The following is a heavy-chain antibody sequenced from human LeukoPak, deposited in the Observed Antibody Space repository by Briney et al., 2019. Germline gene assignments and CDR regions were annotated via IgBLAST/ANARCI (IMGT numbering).Heavy chain of an antibody. CDR2: IYSGGST. Sequence: GGSLRLSCAASGFTVSSNYMSWVRQAPGKGLEWVSVIYSGGSTYYADSVKGRFTISRDNSKNTLYLQMNSLRAEDTAVYYCARDSSGYRAFDYWGQGTLVTVSS. J-gene: IGHJ4*02. CDR3: ARDSSGYRAFDY. CDR1: GFTVSSNY. D-gene: IGHD3-22*01. V-gene: IGHV3-53*01.